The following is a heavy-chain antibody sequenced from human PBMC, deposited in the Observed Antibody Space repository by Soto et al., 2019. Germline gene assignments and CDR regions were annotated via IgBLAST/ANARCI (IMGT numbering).Heavy chain of an antibody. J-gene: IGHJ4*02. CDR3: ARVRWTVAGPGHFDY. V-gene: IGHV4-61*08. Sequence: ETLSLTCTVSGGSISSGDYYWSWIRQPPGKGLEWIGYIYYSGGTNYNPSLKSRVTISVDTSKNQFSLKLSSVTAADTAVYYCARVRWTVAGPGHFDYWGQGTLVTVSS. CDR2: IYYSGGT. CDR1: GGSISSGDYY. D-gene: IGHD6-19*01.